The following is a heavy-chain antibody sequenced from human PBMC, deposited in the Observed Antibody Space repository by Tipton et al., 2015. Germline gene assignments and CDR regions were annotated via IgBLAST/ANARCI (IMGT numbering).Heavy chain of an antibody. CDR3: AKDSLRYSSSWYGYYFDY. D-gene: IGHD6-13*01. CDR1: GFSFSNYA. J-gene: IGHJ4*02. Sequence: SGFSFSNYAMSWVLQAPGRGLEWVSSISASGGNTYYADFEKGRFTISRDNSKNTLYLQMNSLRAEDTAVYYCAKDSLRYSSSWYGYYFDYWGQGTLVTVSS. CDR2: ISASGGNT. V-gene: IGHV3-23*01.